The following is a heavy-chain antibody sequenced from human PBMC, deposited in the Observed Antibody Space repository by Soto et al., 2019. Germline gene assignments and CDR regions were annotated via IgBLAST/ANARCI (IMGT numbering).Heavy chain of an antibody. V-gene: IGHV4-39*01. D-gene: IGHD6-13*01. CDR3: ARHPYSSSWYRVAFDI. Sequence: SEALSLTSPVSGCSISSSSYYWGWIRQPPGKGLEWIGSIYYSGSTYYNPSLKSRVTISVDTSKNQFSLKLSSVTAADTAVYYCARHPYSSSWYRVAFDIWGQGTMVTVSS. J-gene: IGHJ3*02. CDR1: GCSISSSSYY. CDR2: IYYSGST.